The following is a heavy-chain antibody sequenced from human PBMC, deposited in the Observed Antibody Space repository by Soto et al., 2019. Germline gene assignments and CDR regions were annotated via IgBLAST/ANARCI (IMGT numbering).Heavy chain of an antibody. V-gene: IGHV3-53*01. D-gene: IGHD1-1*01. J-gene: IGHJ5*02. CDR2: LLGGGST. CDR3: ASYSGATGGLDP. Sequence: EVQLVESGGGLIQPGESLRLSCAAAGPAVNRNHMTWVRQAPGQGLEWVSVLLGGGSTYYADSVRGRFTVSRDDSKNTFYLHLNSLRVDDTAIYYCASYSGATGGLDPWGQGTLVTVSS. CDR1: GPAVNRNH.